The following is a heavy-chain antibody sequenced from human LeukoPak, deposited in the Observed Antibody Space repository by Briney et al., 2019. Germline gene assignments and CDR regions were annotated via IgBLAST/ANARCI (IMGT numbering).Heavy chain of an antibody. CDR2: ISAYNGNT. CDR3: ARDPGSSWYVAEYFQH. D-gene: IGHD6-13*01. Sequence: ASVKVSCKASGYTFTSYGISWVRQAPGQGLEWMGWISAYNGNTNYAQKLQGRVSMTTDTSTSTAYMELRSLRSDDTAVYYCARDPGSSWYVAEYFQHWGQGTLVTVSS. CDR1: GYTFTSYG. J-gene: IGHJ1*01. V-gene: IGHV1-18*04.